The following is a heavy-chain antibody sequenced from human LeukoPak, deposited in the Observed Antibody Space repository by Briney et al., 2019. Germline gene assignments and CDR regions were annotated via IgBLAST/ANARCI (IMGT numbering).Heavy chain of an antibody. V-gene: IGHV1-18*01. CDR2: ISAYNGNT. D-gene: IGHD3-3*01. Sequence: ASVKVSCKASGYTFTSYGISWVRQAPGQGLEWMGWISAYNGNTNYAQKLQGRVTMTTDTSTSTAYMEPRSLRSDDTAVYYCARFGAKRGWSYDFWSGTRSNWFDPWGQGTLVTVSS. J-gene: IGHJ5*02. CDR1: GYTFTSYG. CDR3: ARFGAKRGWSYDFWSGTRSNWFDP.